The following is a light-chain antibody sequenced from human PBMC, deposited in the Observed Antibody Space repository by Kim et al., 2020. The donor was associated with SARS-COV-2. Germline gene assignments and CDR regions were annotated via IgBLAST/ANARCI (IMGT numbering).Light chain of an antibody. Sequence: GQRVTISCSGSSSNIGSNNVNWYQQFPGKAPNLLIHSNNQRPSGVPDQFSGSKSGTSASLAISGLQPEDEADYYCAAWDDRLNGWLFGGGTQLTVL. CDR1: SSNIGSNN. V-gene: IGLV1-44*01. J-gene: IGLJ3*02. CDR3: AAWDDRLNGWL. CDR2: SNN.